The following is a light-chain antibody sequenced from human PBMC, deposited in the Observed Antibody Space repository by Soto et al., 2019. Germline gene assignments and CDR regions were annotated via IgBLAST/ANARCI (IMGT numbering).Light chain of an antibody. CDR1: QMVSTS. J-gene: IGKJ1*01. Sequence: EIVLTQSPATLPLSQGERATLCVRASQMVSTSSAWYQQKPGQAPTLLIYDASNRATGIPARFSGSGSGTDFTLTISSLEPEDFAVYYCQQYNNWPRTFGQGTKVDIK. V-gene: IGKV3-11*01. CDR2: DAS. CDR3: QQYNNWPRT.